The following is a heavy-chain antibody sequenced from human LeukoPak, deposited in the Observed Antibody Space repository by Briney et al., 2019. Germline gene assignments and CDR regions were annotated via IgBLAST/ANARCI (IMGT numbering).Heavy chain of an antibody. CDR3: AKDRSIAAGDDAFDI. J-gene: IGHJ3*02. CDR2: ISGSGIST. V-gene: IGHV3-23*01. D-gene: IGHD6-13*01. Sequence: QAGGSLKLSCAASGFTFSSYAMSWVRQAPGKGLEWVSHISGSGISTYYADSVKGRFTISRDNSKNTLYLQMNSLRAEDTAVYYCAKDRSIAAGDDAFDIWGQGTMVTVSS. CDR1: GFTFSSYA.